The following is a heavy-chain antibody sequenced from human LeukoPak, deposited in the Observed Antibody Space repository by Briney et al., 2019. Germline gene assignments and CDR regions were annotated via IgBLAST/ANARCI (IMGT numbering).Heavy chain of an antibody. CDR2: IIPIFGTA. Sequence: SVKVSCKASGGTFSSYAISWVRQAPGQGLEWMGGIIPIFGTANYAQKFQGRVTITADKSTSTAYMELSSLRSEDTAVYYCARALTLGYNWNYETWFDPWGQGTLVTVSS. D-gene: IGHD1-7*01. CDR1: GGTFSSYA. CDR3: ARALTLGYNWNYETWFDP. J-gene: IGHJ5*02. V-gene: IGHV1-69*06.